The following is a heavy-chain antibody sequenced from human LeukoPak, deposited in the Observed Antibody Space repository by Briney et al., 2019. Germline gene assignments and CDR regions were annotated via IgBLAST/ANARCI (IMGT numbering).Heavy chain of an antibody. CDR1: GYTFTSYG. Sequence: GASVKVSCKASGYTFTSYGISWVRQAPGQGFEWMGRIIPILGIANYAQKFQGRVTITADKSTSTAYMELSSLRSEDTAVYYCASYMSSGYYYNGDHAFDIWGQGTLVTVSS. CDR2: IIPILGIA. V-gene: IGHV1-69*04. D-gene: IGHD3-22*01. J-gene: IGHJ4*02. CDR3: ASYMSSGYYYNGDHAFDI.